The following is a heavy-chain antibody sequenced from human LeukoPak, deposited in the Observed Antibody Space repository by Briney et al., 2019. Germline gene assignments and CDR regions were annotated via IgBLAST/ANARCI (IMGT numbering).Heavy chain of an antibody. Sequence: ASVKVSCKASGYTFTSYYMHWVRQAPGQGLEWMGIINPSGGSTSYAQKFQGRATMTRDTSTSTVYMELSSLRSEDTAVYYCARDRVVVAATRRGYNWFDPWGQGTLVTVS. CDR2: INPSGGST. CDR1: GYTFTSYY. J-gene: IGHJ5*02. V-gene: IGHV1-46*01. D-gene: IGHD2-15*01. CDR3: ARDRVVVAATRRGYNWFDP.